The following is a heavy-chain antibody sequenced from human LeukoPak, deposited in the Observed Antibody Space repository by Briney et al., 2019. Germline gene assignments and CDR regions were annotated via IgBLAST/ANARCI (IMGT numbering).Heavy chain of an antibody. J-gene: IGHJ4*02. V-gene: IGHV3-23*01. Sequence: PGGSLRLSCAASGFTFSSYAMSWVRQAPGKGLEWVSAISGSGGSTYYADSVKGRFTISRDNSKTTLYLQMNSLRAEDTAVYYCAKDNDYGDSPPPYYFDYWGQGTLVTVSS. CDR2: ISGSGGST. CDR1: GFTFSSYA. D-gene: IGHD4-17*01. CDR3: AKDNDYGDSPPPYYFDY.